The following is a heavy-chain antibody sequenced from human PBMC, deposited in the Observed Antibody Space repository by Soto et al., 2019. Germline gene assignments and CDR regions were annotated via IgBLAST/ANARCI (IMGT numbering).Heavy chain of an antibody. CDR3: ARDYMIVVVITGPRRFDP. J-gene: IGHJ5*02. Sequence: ASVKVSCKASGYTFTGYYMHWVRQAPGQGLEWMGWINPNSGGTNYAQKFQGRVTMTRDTSISTAYMELSRPRSDDTAVYYCARDYMIVVVITGPRRFDPWGQGTLVTVSS. V-gene: IGHV1-2*02. CDR1: GYTFTGYY. D-gene: IGHD3-22*01. CDR2: INPNSGGT.